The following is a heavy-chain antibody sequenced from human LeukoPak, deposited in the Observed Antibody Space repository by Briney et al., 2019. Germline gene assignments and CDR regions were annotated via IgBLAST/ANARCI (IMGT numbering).Heavy chain of an antibody. Sequence: SVKVSCKASGGTLSSYAISWVRQAPGQGLEWMGGIIPIFGTANYAQKFQGRVTITADESTGTAYMELSSLRSEDTAVYYCASAPIGYCTNGVCSPFDYWGQGTLVTVSP. V-gene: IGHV1-69*13. D-gene: IGHD2-8*01. CDR1: GGTLSSYA. CDR3: ASAPIGYCTNGVCSPFDY. CDR2: IIPIFGTA. J-gene: IGHJ4*02.